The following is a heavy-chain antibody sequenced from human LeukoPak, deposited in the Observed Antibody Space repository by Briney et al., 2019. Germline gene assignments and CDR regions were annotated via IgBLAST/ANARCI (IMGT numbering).Heavy chain of an antibody. CDR2: ISTSGST. CDR3: ARGDARMSFDY. D-gene: IGHD2-8*01. CDR1: GASLSSYY. J-gene: IGHJ4*02. V-gene: IGHV4-4*07. Sequence: SETLSLTCTVAGASLSSYYWSWIRQPAGKGLKWIGRISTSGSTNYNPSLKSRVTISVDTSKNQFSLKLSSVTAADTAVYYCARGDARMSFDYWGQGTLVTVSS.